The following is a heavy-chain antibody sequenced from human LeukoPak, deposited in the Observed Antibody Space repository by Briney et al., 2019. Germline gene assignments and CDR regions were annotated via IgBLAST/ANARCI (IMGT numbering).Heavy chain of an antibody. D-gene: IGHD5-12*01. V-gene: IGHV3-23*01. CDR1: GFTFRSYS. CDR3: AKGEMGFSGYAFFDY. Sequence: GGSLRLSCAASGFTFRSYSMSWVCQAPGKGLEWVSGFSGSGGSTYYAGSVKGRFIISRDNSKNTLYLQMNSLTVEDTAVYYCAKGEMGFSGYAFFDYWGQGNLVTVSS. J-gene: IGHJ4*02. CDR2: FSGSGGST.